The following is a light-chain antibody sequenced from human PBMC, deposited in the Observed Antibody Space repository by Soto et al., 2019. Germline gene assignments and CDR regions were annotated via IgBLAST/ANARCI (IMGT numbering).Light chain of an antibody. CDR2: DAS. CDR1: QSISSW. Sequence: DIKMTQSPSTLSASVGDRVTITCRASQSISSWLAWYQQKPGRAPKLLIFDASSLESGAPSRFSGSGSGTEFTLTICSLQPDDFATYYCLQYSTYSQTFGQGTKVEIK. CDR3: LQYSTYSQT. J-gene: IGKJ1*01. V-gene: IGKV1-5*01.